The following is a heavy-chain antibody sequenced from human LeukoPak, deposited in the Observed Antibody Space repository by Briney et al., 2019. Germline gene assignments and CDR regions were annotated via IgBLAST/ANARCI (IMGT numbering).Heavy chain of an antibody. D-gene: IGHD6-13*01. CDR2: IKQDGSEK. V-gene: IGHV3-7*01. CDR1: TFTFSSYW. CDR3: ARDYLDSSSWYVWGYFDY. J-gene: IGHJ4*02. Sequence: PGGSLRLYCAASTFTFSSYWMRWVRQAPGKGLEWVAIIKQDGSEKYYVASVKGRLTISRDNAKNSLYLQMNSLRAEDTAVYYCARDYLDSSSWYVWGYFDYWGQGTLVTVSS.